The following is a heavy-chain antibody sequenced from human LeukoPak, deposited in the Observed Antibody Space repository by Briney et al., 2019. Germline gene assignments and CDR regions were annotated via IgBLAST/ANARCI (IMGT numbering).Heavy chain of an antibody. J-gene: IGHJ6*03. V-gene: IGHV4-59*01. D-gene: IGHD6-6*01. CDR3: ARAVEGGYSSSSWGYYYYMDV. Sequence: SETLPLTCTVSGGSISYYYWSWIRQPPGKGLEWIGYIYYSGSTTYNPSLKSRVTISVDTSKNQFSLKLSSVTAADTAVYYCARAVEGGYSSSSWGYYYYMDVWGKGTTVTVSS. CDR1: GGSISYYY. CDR2: IYYSGST.